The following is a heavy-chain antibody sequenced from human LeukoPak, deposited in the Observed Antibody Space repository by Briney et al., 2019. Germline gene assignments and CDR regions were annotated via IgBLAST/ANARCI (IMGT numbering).Heavy chain of an antibody. D-gene: IGHD5-24*01. J-gene: IGHJ4*02. V-gene: IGHV3-7*01. CDR3: ARIGYKGISFDY. Sequence: PGGSLRLSCAASGFIFGTYWMSWVREAPGKGLERVANIKQDGSERYYRDSVEGRFTISRDNAKNSVYLQMNSVRDEDTAVYYCARIGYKGISFDYWGQGTLVTVSS. CDR1: GFIFGTYW. CDR2: IKQDGSER.